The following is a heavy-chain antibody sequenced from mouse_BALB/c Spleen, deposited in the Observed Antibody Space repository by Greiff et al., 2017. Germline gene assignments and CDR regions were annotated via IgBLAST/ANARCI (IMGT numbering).Heavy chain of an antibody. Sequence: DVKLVESGGGLVQPGGSLKLSCAASGFTFSSYTMSWVRQTPEKRLEWVAYISNGGGSTYYPDTVKGRFTISRDNAKNTLYLQMSSLKSEDTAMYYCARQETGAMDYWGQGTSVTVSS. V-gene: IGHV5-12-2*01. J-gene: IGHJ4*01. CDR3: ARQETGAMDY. CDR1: GFTFSSYT. CDR2: ISNGGGST.